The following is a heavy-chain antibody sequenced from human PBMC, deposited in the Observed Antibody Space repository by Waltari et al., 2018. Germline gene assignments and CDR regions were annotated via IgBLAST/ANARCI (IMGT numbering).Heavy chain of an antibody. CDR3: ARNTIAVAGTGGFDY. J-gene: IGHJ4*02. V-gene: IGHV4-39*01. CDR2: IYYSGST. Sequence: QLQLQESGPGLVKPSETLSLTCTVSGGSISSSSYYWGWIRPPPGKGLEWIGSIYYSGSTYYNPSLKSRVTISVDTSKNQFSLKLSSVTAADTAVYYCARNTIAVAGTGGFDYWGQGTLVTVSS. D-gene: IGHD6-19*01. CDR1: GGSISSSSYY.